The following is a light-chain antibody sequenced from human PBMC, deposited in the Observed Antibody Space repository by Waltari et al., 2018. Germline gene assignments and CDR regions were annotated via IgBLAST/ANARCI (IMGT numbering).Light chain of an antibody. CDR3: QHYGSSLWT. CDR2: GAS. J-gene: IGKJ1*01. V-gene: IGKV3-20*01. CDR1: QNVRQDY. Sequence: DSLLTQSPGTLSLTPRERATPSCRASQNVRQDYLAWYQHKPGQAPRLLIFGASRRATGIPERFSGTGSGTDFTLTISRLEPEDFALYYCQHYGSSLWTFGQGTKVEIK.